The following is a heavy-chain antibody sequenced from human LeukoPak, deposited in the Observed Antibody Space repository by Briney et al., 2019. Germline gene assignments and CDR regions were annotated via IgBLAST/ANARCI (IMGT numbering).Heavy chain of an antibody. J-gene: IGHJ5*02. CDR3: SKDLASDFGGDLDP. CDR1: GFTFSSYG. D-gene: IGHD3-10*01. V-gene: IGHV3-30*02. CDR2: ISFDGSQK. Sequence: GGSLRLSCAASGFTFSSYGMHWVRQAPGKGLEWVALISFDGSQKYYADSVKGRFTISRDNSKSTVYLQMNSLRVEDAAVYYCSKDLASDFGGDLDPWGQGTLVTVSS.